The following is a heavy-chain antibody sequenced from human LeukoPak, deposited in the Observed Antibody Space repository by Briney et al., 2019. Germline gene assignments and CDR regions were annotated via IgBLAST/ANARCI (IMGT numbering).Heavy chain of an antibody. Sequence: SETLSLTCTVSGGSISSYYWSWIRQPPGKGLEWIGYIYYRGTINYNPSLKSRVTVSIDTSKYQFSLKLSSVTAADTAVYYCARAHYSGSGTYYNRAFDYWGQGTLVTVSS. J-gene: IGHJ4*02. D-gene: IGHD3-10*01. CDR2: IYYRGTI. CDR1: GGSISSYY. CDR3: ARAHYSGSGTYYNRAFDY. V-gene: IGHV4-59*01.